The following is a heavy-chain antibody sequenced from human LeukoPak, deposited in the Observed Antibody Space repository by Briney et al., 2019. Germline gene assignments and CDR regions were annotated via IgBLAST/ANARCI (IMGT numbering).Heavy chain of an antibody. V-gene: IGHV4-4*02. CDR3: ARVPDHYYGSGSYYPHFDY. CDR1: GGSISSSNW. Sequence: SETLSPTCAVSGGSISSSNWWSWVRQPPGKGLEWIGEIYHSGSTNYNPSLKSRVTISVDKSKNQFSLKLSSVTAADTAVYYCARVPDHYYGSGSYYPHFDYWGQGTLVTVSS. D-gene: IGHD3-10*01. CDR2: IYHSGST. J-gene: IGHJ4*02.